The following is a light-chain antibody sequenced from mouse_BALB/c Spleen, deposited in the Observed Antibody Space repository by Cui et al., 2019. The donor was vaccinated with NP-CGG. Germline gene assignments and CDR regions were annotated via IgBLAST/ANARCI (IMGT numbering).Light chain of an antibody. CDR2: CTN. J-gene: IGLJ1*01. CDR3: ALWYSNHWV. Sequence: VVTQEYVLTTRHGEKVTLTGRSSTGAVTTSNYANWVQEKPDHLFTGLIGCTNNRVPGVPARFSGSLIGDKAALTITGAQTEDEAIYFCALWYSNHWVFGGGTKLTVL. V-gene: IGLV1*01. CDR1: TGAVTTSNY.